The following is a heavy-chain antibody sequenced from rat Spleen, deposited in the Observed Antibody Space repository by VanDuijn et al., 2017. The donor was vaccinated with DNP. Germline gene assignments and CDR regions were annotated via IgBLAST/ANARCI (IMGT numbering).Heavy chain of an antibody. Sequence: EVQLVESGGGLVQSGRSLKLSCGASGFTFSDYYMAWVRQAPTKGLEWVAYIRYDGGTTYYGDSVKGRFTISRDNAKNTLYLQMSSLRSEDMATYYCARWNSGHFDYWGQGVMVPVSS. V-gene: IGHV5-22*01. CDR3: ARWNSGHFDY. D-gene: IGHD4-3*01. J-gene: IGHJ2*01. CDR1: GFTFSDYY. CDR2: IRYDGGTT.